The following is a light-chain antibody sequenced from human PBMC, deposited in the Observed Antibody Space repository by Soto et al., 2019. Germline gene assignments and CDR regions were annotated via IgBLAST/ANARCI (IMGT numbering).Light chain of an antibody. J-gene: IGLJ1*01. V-gene: IGLV2-14*01. CDR1: SSDVGRYKY. CDR3: SSFVGGSTLYV. Sequence: QSALTQPASVSGSPGQSITISCTGSSSDVGRYKYVSWYQHRPGEAPKLVIYEVSNRPSGVSNRFSGSKTGNTASLTISGLQAEDEADYHCSSFVGGSTLYVFGTGTKVTVL. CDR2: EVS.